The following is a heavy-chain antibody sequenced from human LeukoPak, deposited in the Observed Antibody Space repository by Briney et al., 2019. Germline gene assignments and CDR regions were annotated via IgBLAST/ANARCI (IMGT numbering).Heavy chain of an antibody. V-gene: IGHV3-7*01. J-gene: IGHJ4*02. D-gene: IGHD3-3*01. CDR2: IKQDGSEK. CDR3: ARGGEDYDFWSGYLTYFDY. Sequence: GGSLRLSCAASGFTFSSYWMSWVRQAPGKGLEWVANIKQDGSEKYYVDSVKGRFTISRDNVKNSLYLQMNSLRAEDTAVYYCARGGEDYDFWSGYLTYFDYWGQGTLVTVSS. CDR1: GFTFSSYW.